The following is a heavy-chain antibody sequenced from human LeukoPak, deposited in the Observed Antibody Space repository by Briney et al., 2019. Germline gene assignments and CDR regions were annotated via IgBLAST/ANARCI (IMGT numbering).Heavy chain of an antibody. Sequence: SETLSLTCTVSGGSISSSSYYWGWIRQPPGKGLEWIGSIYYSGSTYYNPSLESRVTISVDTSKNQFSLKLSSVTAADTAVYYCARHDVGVDYGGKADDDAFDIWGQGTMVTVSS. V-gene: IGHV4-39*01. J-gene: IGHJ3*02. D-gene: IGHD4-23*01. CDR1: GGSISSSSYY. CDR3: ARHDVGVDYGGKADDDAFDI. CDR2: IYYSGST.